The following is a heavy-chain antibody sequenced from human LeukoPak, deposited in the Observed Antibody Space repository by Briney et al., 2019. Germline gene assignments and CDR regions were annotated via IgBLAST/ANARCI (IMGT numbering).Heavy chain of an antibody. Sequence: PGGTLRLFCAVSGCTFSSYWMSWVRQPPGKGLEWLANINQDGSEKYYVASVKGRFTISRDNAKNSLYLQMNSLRAEDTAGYYCTRERRGDYGKDAFDIWGQGTMLTVSS. CDR2: INQDGSEK. V-gene: IGHV3-7*01. CDR3: TRERRGDYGKDAFDI. CDR1: GCTFSSYW. D-gene: IGHD2-21*01. J-gene: IGHJ3*02.